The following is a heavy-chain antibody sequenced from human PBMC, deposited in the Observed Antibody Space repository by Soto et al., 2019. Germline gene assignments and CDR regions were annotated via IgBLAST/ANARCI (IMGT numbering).Heavy chain of an antibody. CDR3: ARRGAVAATTYDY. CDR2: IYYSGST. V-gene: IGHV4-39*01. J-gene: IGHJ4*02. CDR1: GGSISSSSYY. D-gene: IGHD2-15*01. Sequence: QLQLQESGPGLVKPSETLSLTCTVSGGSISSSSYYWGWIRQPPGKGLEWIGSIYYSGSTYYNPSLKSRVTLSVATSKNQFSLKLSSVTAADTAVYYCARRGAVAATTYDYWGQGTLVTVSS.